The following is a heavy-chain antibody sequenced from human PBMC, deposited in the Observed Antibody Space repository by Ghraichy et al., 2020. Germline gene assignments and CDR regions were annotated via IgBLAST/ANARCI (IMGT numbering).Heavy chain of an antibody. J-gene: IGHJ6*03. CDR2: IYSGGST. V-gene: IGHV3-66*02. Sequence: GGSLRLSCAASGFTVSSNYMSWVRQAPGKGLEWVSVIYSGGSTYYADSVKGRFTISRDNSKNTLYLQMNSLRAEDTAVYYCARDKSNRGGLWFGELLSKYYYYYMDVWGKGTTVTVSS. D-gene: IGHD3-10*01. CDR3: ARDKSNRGGLWFGELLSKYYYYYMDV. CDR1: GFTVSSNY.